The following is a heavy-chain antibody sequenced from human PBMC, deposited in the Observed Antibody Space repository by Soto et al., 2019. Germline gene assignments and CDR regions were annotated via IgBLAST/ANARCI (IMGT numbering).Heavy chain of an antibody. CDR1: GFTFSDYA. V-gene: IGHV3-30*18. J-gene: IGHJ4*02. D-gene: IGHD6-19*01. CDR3: AKGGRQWQVTSDLNY. CDR2: VSHDGRNT. Sequence: VQLVESGGGVVQPGRSLRLSCAASGFTFSDYAMHWVRQAPGKGLEWVAVVSHDGRNTHYADSVKGRFTISRDSYENTVSLGTTRLRAEDTAVYYCAKGGRQWQVTSDLNYWGQGALVTGPS.